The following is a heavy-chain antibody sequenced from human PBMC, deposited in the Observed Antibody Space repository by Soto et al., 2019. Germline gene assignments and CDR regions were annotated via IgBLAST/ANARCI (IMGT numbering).Heavy chain of an antibody. J-gene: IGHJ3*02. D-gene: IGHD1-7*01. V-gene: IGHV3-53*01. Sequence: EVQLVESGGGLIQPGGSLRLSCAASGFTVSSNYMSWVRQAPGKGLEWFSVIYSGGSTYYADSVKGRFTISRDNSKNTLYLQMNSLRAEDTAVYYCAREGSWNYGDAFDIWGQGTMVTVSS. CDR1: GFTVSSNY. CDR2: IYSGGST. CDR3: AREGSWNYGDAFDI.